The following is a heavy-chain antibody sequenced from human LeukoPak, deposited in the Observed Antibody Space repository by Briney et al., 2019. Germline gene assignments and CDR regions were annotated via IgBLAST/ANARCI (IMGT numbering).Heavy chain of an antibody. J-gene: IGHJ4*02. CDR1: GGSITSSTYY. Sequence: SETLSLTCTVSGGSITSSTYYWGWIRQPPGKGLEWIGGIYYSGSTHYNPSLKSQVTISVDTSKNQFSLKVSSVTAADTAVYYCARLFDYWGQGTLVTVSS. V-gene: IGHV4-39*01. CDR2: IYYSGST. CDR3: ARLFDY.